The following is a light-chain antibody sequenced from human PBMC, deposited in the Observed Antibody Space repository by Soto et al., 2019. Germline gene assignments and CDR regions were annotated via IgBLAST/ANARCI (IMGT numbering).Light chain of an antibody. Sequence: QSALTQPASVSGSPGQSITISCTGTSSDVGGYNYVSWFQQHPGKAPKLMIFEVSDRPSGISNRFSGSKSGNTASLTISGLQAEYEADYYCSSYSSISTLYVFGTGTNLTVL. CDR3: SSYSSISTLYV. J-gene: IGLJ1*01. CDR1: SSDVGGYNY. CDR2: EVS. V-gene: IGLV2-14*01.